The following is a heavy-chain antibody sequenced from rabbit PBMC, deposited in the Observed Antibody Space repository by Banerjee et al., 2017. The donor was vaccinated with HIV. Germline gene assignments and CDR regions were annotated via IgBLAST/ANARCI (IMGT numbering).Heavy chain of an antibody. CDR3: ARTPHAGTPDYGSIYFNF. Sequence: QSLEESGGGLVKPEGSLTLTCKASGFDLSSYYYMCWVRQAPGKGLEWIACIKTSTAYTWYASWVNGRFTISRSTSLNTVDLKMISLTAADTATYFCARTPHAGTPDYGSIYFNFWGPGTLVTVS. CDR1: GFDLSSYYY. V-gene: IGHV1S43*01. D-gene: IGHD4-2*01. J-gene: IGHJ4*01. CDR2: IKTSTAYT.